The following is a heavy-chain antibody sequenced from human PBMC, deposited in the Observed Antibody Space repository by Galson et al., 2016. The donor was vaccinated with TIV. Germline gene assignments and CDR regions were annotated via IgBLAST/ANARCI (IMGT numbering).Heavy chain of an antibody. J-gene: IGHJ5*02. CDR1: GNSLNELV. V-gene: IGHV1-24*01. Sequence: SVKVSCKVSGNSLNELVIHWVRQAPGKGLEWMGGFDPEVAKTVYAQKLQDRVTMAADTSTNTAHMELGSLRFEDTAVYYCATVAWFPGLSLDTWGQGTLVTVSS. CDR2: FDPEVAKT. CDR3: ATVAWFPGLSLDT. D-gene: IGHD2/OR15-2a*01.